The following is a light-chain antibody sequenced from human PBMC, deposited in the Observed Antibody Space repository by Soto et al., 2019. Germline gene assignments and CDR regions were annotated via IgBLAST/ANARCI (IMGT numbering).Light chain of an antibody. V-gene: IGKV1-39*01. J-gene: IGKJ5*01. Sequence: IQMTHAPSTLSASVVDGVTITCLASQSISSYLNWYQKKPGKAPKLLIYAAYNLKSGVPFRFSGSGSGTEFTLTIRSLKPEDFANYYCQKNFSSPSITFGQGKQLEIK. CDR1: QSISSY. CDR2: AAY. CDR3: QKNFSSPSIT.